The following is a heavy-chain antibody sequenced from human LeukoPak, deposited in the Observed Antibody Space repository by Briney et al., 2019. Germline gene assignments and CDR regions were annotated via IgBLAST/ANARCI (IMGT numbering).Heavy chain of an antibody. D-gene: IGHD6-19*01. V-gene: IGHV1-2*02. CDR1: GYTFTGYY. CDR2: INPNSGGT. J-gene: IGHJ4*02. Sequence: VASVKVSCKASGYTFTGYYMHWVRQAPGQGLEWMGWINPNSGGTNYAQKFQGRVTMTRDTSISTAYMELSRLGSDDTAVYYCAKSGSSGWYGSYYFDYWGQGTLVTVSS. CDR3: AKSGSSGWYGSYYFDY.